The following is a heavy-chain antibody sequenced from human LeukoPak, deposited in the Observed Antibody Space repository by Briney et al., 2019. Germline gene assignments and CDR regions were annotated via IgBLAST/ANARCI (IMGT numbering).Heavy chain of an antibody. CDR2: ISSSSSYI. CDR1: GFTFSSYS. V-gene: IGHV3-21*01. CDR3: ARDPPDPNDAFDI. Sequence: GGSLRLSCAASGFTFSSYSMNWVRQAPGKGLEWVSSISSSSSYIYYADSVKGRFTISRDNAKNSLYLQMNSLRAEDTAVYYCARDPPDPNDAFDIWGQGTMVTVS. J-gene: IGHJ3*02.